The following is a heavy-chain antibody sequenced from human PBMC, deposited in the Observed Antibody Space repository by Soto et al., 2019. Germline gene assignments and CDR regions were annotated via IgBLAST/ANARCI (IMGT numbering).Heavy chain of an antibody. CDR1: GFTFNNHG. V-gene: IGHV3-33*01. D-gene: IGHD4-17*01. Sequence: QPGGSLRLSCAASGFTFNNHGMHWVRQAPGKGLEWVAVIWYDGSNKYYADSVKGRFTISRDNSKDTVSLQMNSLKAEDTAVYYCVRGRDYGDAMDYWGQGTLVTVSS. CDR3: VRGRDYGDAMDY. CDR2: IWYDGSNK. J-gene: IGHJ4*02.